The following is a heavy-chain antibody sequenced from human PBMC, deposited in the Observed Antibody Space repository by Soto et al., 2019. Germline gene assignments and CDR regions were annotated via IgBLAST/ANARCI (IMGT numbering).Heavy chain of an antibody. CDR3: ARDSPSYPSPGDY. D-gene: IGHD3-16*02. V-gene: IGHV4-59*01. J-gene: IGHJ4*02. CDR1: GCSIRPYY. CDR2: IYYTGST. Sequence: PSETLSLTCPVSGCSIRPYYWSWIRQPPGRGLEWIGYIYYTGSTNYNPSLKSRVTISVDTSKNQFSLNLSSVTAADTAVYYCARDSPSYPSPGDYWGQGTLVTVSS.